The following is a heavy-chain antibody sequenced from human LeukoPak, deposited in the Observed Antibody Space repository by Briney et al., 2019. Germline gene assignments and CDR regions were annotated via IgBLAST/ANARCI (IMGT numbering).Heavy chain of an antibody. CDR2: INHSGST. Sequence: SETLSLTCAVYGGSFSGYYWSWIRQPPGKGLEWIGEINHSGSTNYNPSLKSRVTISVDTSKNQFSLKLSSVTAADTAVYYCARRRGYCSSTSCLPFDYWGQGTLVTVSS. D-gene: IGHD2-2*01. CDR1: GGSFSGYY. V-gene: IGHV4-34*01. J-gene: IGHJ4*02. CDR3: ARRRGYCSSTSCLPFDY.